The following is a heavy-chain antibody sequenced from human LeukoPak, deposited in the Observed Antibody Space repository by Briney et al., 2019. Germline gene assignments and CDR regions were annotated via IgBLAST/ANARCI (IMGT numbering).Heavy chain of an antibody. D-gene: IGHD3-9*01. CDR2: ISYDGSNK. V-gene: IGHV3-30*18. CDR1: GFTFSSYG. Sequence: GGSLRLSCAASGFTFSSYGMHWVRQAPGKGLEWVAVISYDGSNKYYADSVKGRFTISGDNSKNTLYLQMNSLRAEDTAVYYCAKSSTYYDILTGYPTAEPYYFDYWGQGTLVTVSS. CDR3: AKSSTYYDILTGYPTAEPYYFDY. J-gene: IGHJ4*02.